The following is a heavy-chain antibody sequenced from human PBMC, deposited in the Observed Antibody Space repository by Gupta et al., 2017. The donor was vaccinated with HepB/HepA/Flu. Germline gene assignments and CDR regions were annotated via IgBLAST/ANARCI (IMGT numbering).Heavy chain of an antibody. Sequence: QITLKESGPSLVTPPQTLTLTCTLSGFPLSTAGVGVGWIRQPPGKALEWLALIYWDEDKRYSQSLKNSLTITKDTSKNQVVLTMTDMDPVDTATYYCVKNKEFRSFDYWGQGTLVTVSS. J-gene: IGHJ4*02. CDR1: GFPLSTAGVG. D-gene: IGHD2-21*01. CDR2: IYWDEDK. V-gene: IGHV2-5*02. CDR3: VKNKEFRSFDY.